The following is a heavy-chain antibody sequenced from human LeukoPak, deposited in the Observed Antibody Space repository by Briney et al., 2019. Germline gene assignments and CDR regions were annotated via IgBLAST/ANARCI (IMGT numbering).Heavy chain of an antibody. D-gene: IGHD5-18*01. V-gene: IGHV4-4*07. J-gene: IGHJ5*02. CDR2: IYISGST. CDR1: GGSISSYY. Sequence: SSETLSLTCTVSGGSISSYYWSWIRQPAGKGLEWIGRIYISGSTNYNPSLKSRVTISVDTSKNQFSLKLSSVTAADTAVYYCAREGQLWLNWFDPWGQGTLVTVSS. CDR3: AREGQLWLNWFDP.